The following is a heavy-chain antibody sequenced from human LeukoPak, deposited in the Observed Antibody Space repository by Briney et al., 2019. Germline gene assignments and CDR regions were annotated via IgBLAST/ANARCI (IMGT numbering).Heavy chain of an antibody. CDR1: GFTFSSDA. CDR2: ISGSGGST. J-gene: IGHJ4*02. CDR3: AKLGTPFYDSSGYYPNHFDY. V-gene: IGHV3-23*01. D-gene: IGHD3-22*01. Sequence: GGSLRLSCAASGFTFSSDAMSWVRQAPGKGLEWVSAISGSGGSTYYADSVKGRFTISRDNSKNTLYLQMNSLRAEDTAVYYCAKLGTPFYDSSGYYPNHFDYWGQGTLVTVSS.